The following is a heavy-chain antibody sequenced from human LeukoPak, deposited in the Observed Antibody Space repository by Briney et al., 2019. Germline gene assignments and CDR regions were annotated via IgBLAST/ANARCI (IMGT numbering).Heavy chain of an antibody. CDR3: AKDRSGWSKGLDV. CDR1: GFTFSSSA. J-gene: IGHJ6*02. D-gene: IGHD6-19*01. V-gene: IGHV3-23*01. CDR2: ISASGGST. Sequence: GGSLRLSCAASGFTFSSSAMSWVRQVPGKGLEWVSGISASGGSTYYADSVRGRFTISRDNSKNTLYLQMSSLRVEDTAVYHCAKDRSGWSKGLDVWGQGTTVTVSS.